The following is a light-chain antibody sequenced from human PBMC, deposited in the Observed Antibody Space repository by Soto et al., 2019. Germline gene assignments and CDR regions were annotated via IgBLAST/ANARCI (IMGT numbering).Light chain of an antibody. CDR2: GAS. Sequence: EIVLTQSPGTLSLSPGERATLSCRASQSVSSSYLAWYQQKPGQAPRLLIYGASSRATGIPDRVSGSGSGADFTLTIRRLEPEDFALYYCQHYGSSPPYTFGQATKLEIK. J-gene: IGKJ2*01. CDR1: QSVSSSY. CDR3: QHYGSSPPYT. V-gene: IGKV3-20*01.